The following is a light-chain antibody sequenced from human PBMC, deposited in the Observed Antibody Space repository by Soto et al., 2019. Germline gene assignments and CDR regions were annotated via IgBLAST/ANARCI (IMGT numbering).Light chain of an antibody. CDR2: RVS. CDR3: MQATQIPHT. CDR1: QSLVHSDGNTY. J-gene: IGKJ2*01. Sequence: IVMTQTPPSSPVTLGQPASISCRSSQSLVHSDGNTYLSWLHQRPGQPPRLLIYRVSIRFSGVPDRFSGSGAGTDFTPKISRVEAEDVGFYYCMQATQIPHTFGQGTNLEI. V-gene: IGKV2-24*01.